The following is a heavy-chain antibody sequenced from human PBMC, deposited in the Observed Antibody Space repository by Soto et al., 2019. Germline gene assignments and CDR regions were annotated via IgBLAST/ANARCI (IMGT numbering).Heavy chain of an antibody. CDR3: AGIVVVVAARPNNWFDP. CDR2: INHSGST. V-gene: IGHV4-34*01. Sequence: SETLSLTCAVYGGSFSGYYWSWIRQPPGKGLEWIGEINHSGSTNYNPSLKSRVTISVDTSKNQFSLKLSSVTAADTAVYYCAGIVVVVAARPNNWFDPWGQGTLVTVSS. D-gene: IGHD2-15*01. CDR1: GGSFSGYY. J-gene: IGHJ5*02.